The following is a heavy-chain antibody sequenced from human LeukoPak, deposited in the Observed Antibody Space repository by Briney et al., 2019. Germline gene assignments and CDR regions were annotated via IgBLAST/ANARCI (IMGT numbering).Heavy chain of an antibody. J-gene: IGHJ4*02. CDR2: ISGSGGGT. CDR1: GFTFSSYA. V-gene: IGHV3-23*01. D-gene: IGHD6-19*01. CDR3: AKTTTGYSSGRYPGWPVDY. Sequence: LPGGSLRLSCAASGFTFSSYAVSWVRQAPGKGLEWVSAISGSGGGTYYADSVKGRFTISRDNSKNTLYLQMNSLSTEDTAVYYCAKTTTGYSSGRYPGWPVDYWGQGTLVTVSS.